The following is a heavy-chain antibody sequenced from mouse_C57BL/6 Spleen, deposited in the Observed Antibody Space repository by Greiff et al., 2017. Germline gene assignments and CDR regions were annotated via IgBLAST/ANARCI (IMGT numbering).Heavy chain of an antibody. CDR3: ARREYYGKGPFEN. CDR1: GYTFTSYW. Sequence: VQLQQPGAELVRPGTSVKLSCKASGYTFTSYWMHWVKQRPGQGLEWIGVIDPSDSYTNYNQKFKGKATLTVDTSTSTTYMQLSSLTSEDSAVYYCARREYYGKGPFENWGKGTTLTV. CDR2: IDPSDSYT. D-gene: IGHD1-1*01. V-gene: IGHV1-59*01. J-gene: IGHJ2*01.